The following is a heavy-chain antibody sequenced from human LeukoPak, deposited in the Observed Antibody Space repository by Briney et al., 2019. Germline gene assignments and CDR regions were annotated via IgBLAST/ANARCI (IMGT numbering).Heavy chain of an antibody. J-gene: IGHJ4*02. CDR2: IYYSGST. CDR1: GGSISSGDYY. CDR3: ARRQTTVTFSFDY. D-gene: IGHD4-17*01. Sequence: SETLSLTCTVSGGSISSGDYYWSWIRQPPGKGLEWIGYIYYSGSTYYNPSLKSRVTISVDTSRNQFSLKLSSVTAADTAVYYCARRQTTVTFSFDYWGQGTLVTVSS. V-gene: IGHV4-30-4*01.